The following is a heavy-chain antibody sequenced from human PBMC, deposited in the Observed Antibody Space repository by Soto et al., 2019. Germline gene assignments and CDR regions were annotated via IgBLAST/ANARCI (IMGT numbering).Heavy chain of an antibody. J-gene: IGHJ5*02. CDR3: TRSITGYSYADT. V-gene: IGHV3-74*01. Sequence: EVQLMESGGGLVQPGGSLRLSCAASGFTFTSYWMHWVRQAPGKGLVWVSRINSDGSSTVYVDSVKGRFTISRDNAKNTLYLQMNSLRAEDTAVYYCTRSITGYSYADTWGQGPLVTVSS. D-gene: IGHD5-18*01. CDR1: GFTFTSYW. CDR2: INSDGSST.